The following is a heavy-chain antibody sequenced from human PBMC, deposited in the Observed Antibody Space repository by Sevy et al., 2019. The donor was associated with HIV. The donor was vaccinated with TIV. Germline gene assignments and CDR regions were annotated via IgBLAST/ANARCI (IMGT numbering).Heavy chain of an antibody. V-gene: IGHV3-66*01. CDR2: IYSGGST. Sequence: GGSLRLSCAASGFTVSSNYMSWVRQAPGKGLEWVSVIYSGGSTYYADSVKDRFSISRDNSKNTLYLQMSSLRAEDTAVYYCARDSLMTTVVTVGYYGMDVWGQGTTVTVSS. CDR3: ARDSLMTTVVTVGYYGMDV. J-gene: IGHJ6*02. D-gene: IGHD4-17*01. CDR1: GFTVSSNY.